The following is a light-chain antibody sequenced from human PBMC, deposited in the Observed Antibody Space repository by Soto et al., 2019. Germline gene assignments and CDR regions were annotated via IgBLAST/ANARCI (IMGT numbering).Light chain of an antibody. CDR1: SSDVGTYNL. Sequence: QSALAQPASVSGSPEQSITISCTGTSSDVGTYNLVSWYQQHPGKAPKLIIYEVSKRPSGVPDRFSGSKSGNTASLTVSGLQAEDEADYYCSSFAGSNSLHVVFGGGTKVTVL. CDR2: EVS. CDR3: SSFAGSNSLHVV. V-gene: IGLV2-23*02. J-gene: IGLJ2*01.